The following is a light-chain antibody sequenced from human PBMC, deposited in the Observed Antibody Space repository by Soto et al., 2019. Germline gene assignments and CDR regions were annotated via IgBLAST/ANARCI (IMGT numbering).Light chain of an antibody. CDR2: SNN. V-gene: IGLV1-44*01. CDR3: AAWDDSLNGVL. CDR1: SSNIGSYT. Sequence: QSVLTQPHSASGTPGQRVTISCSGSSSNIGSYTVSWYQQLPGAAPKLLIYSNNQRPSGVPDRFSGSKSGTSASLGISGLQSEDEADYYCAAWDDSLNGVLFGGGTKVTVL. J-gene: IGLJ2*01.